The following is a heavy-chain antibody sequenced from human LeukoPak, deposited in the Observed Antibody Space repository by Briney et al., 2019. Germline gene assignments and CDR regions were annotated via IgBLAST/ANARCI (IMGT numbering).Heavy chain of an antibody. CDR2: ISSDGRTT. D-gene: IGHD3-10*01. J-gene: IGHJ4*02. CDR3: LGYYSGSPN. Sequence: GGSLRLSCAASGFTFSHNWMHWVRQAPGKGLVWVSRISSDGRTTDYADSVKGRFTVSRDSAKNTLFLQMNDLRAEDTAVYYCLGYYSGSPNWGQGALVTV. V-gene: IGHV3-74*01. CDR1: GFTFSHNW.